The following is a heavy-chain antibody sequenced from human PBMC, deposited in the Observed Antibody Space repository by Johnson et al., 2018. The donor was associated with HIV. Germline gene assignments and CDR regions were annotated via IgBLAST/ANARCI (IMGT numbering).Heavy chain of an antibody. CDR3: ASRVRVDAFDI. CDR2: IYSGGST. Sequence: VQLVESGGGVVQPGRSLRLSCAASGFTFSSYDMHWVRQGTGKGLEWVSVIYSGGSTYYADSVKGRFTISRDNSKNTLYLQMNSLRAEDTAVYYCASRVRVDAFDIWGQGTMVTVSS. CDR1: GFTFSSYD. D-gene: IGHD4/OR15-4a*01. J-gene: IGHJ3*02. V-gene: IGHV3-66*01.